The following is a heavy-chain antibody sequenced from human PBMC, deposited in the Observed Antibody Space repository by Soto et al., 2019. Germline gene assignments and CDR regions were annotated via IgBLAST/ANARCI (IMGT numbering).Heavy chain of an antibody. CDR3: AKDLGNGPYYGMDV. CDR1: GFTFSSYA. CDR2: ISGSGGST. Sequence: EVQLLESGGGLVQPGGSLRLSCAASGFTFSSYAMSWVRQAPGKGLEWVSAISGSGGSTYYADSVKGRFTISRDNSKNTQYLQMNSLRAEDTAVYYCAKDLGNGPYYGMDVWGQGTTVTVSS. V-gene: IGHV3-23*01. D-gene: IGHD4-4*01. J-gene: IGHJ6*02.